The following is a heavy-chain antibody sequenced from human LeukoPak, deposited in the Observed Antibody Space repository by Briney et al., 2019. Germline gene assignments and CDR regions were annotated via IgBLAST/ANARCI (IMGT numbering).Heavy chain of an antibody. Sequence: SETLSLTCTVSGGSISSYYWSWIRQPPGKGLEWIGYIYYSGSTNYNPSLKSRVTISVDTSKNQLSLKLSSVTAADTAVYYCARGDSSGYYTTVSFDYWGQGTLVTVSS. J-gene: IGHJ4*02. CDR1: GGSISSYY. V-gene: IGHV4-59*01. CDR3: ARGDSSGYYTTVSFDY. CDR2: IYYSGST. D-gene: IGHD3-22*01.